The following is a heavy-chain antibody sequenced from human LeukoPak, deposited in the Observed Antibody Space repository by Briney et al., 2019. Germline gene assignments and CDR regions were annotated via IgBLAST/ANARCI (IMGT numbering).Heavy chain of an antibody. V-gene: IGHV1-2*02. CDR2: INPNSGGT. CDR3: ARYAGTSAYYFDY. J-gene: IGHJ4*02. Sequence: ASVKVSCKASGGTFSSYAISWVRQAPGQGLEWMGWINPNSGGTNYAQKFQGRVTMTRDTSISTAYMELSRLRSDDTAVYYCARYAGTSAYYFDYWGQGTLVTVSS. D-gene: IGHD6-13*01. CDR1: GGTFSSYA.